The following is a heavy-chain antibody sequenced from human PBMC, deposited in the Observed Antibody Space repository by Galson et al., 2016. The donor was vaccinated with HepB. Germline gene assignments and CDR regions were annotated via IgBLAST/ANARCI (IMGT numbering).Heavy chain of an antibody. V-gene: IGHV4-39*06. CDR1: GGSISSSSYY. CDR2: IYYSGTT. Sequence: ETLYLTCTVSGGSISSSSYYWGWIRQPPGKGLEWIGSIYYSGTTYYNPYPKSRVTISVDTSKNQFTLKLSSVTAADTAFYYCARIALSSWYMLPDYWGQGTLVTVSS. CDR3: ARIALSSWYMLPDY. J-gene: IGHJ4*02. D-gene: IGHD6-13*01.